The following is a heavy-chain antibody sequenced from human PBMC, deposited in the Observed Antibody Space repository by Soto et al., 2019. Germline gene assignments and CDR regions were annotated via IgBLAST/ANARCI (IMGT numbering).Heavy chain of an antibody. V-gene: IGHV3-21*01. D-gene: IGHD1-26*01. Sequence: EVQLVESGGGLVKPGGSLRLSCAASGFTFSSYSMNWVRQAPGKGLEWVSSISSSGGYIYYADSVKARFTISRDNAKNSLCLQMNSLRAEDTAVYYCARKNNGASYKLDDAFDIWGQGTMVTVSS. J-gene: IGHJ3*02. CDR1: GFTFSSYS. CDR3: ARKNNGASYKLDDAFDI. CDR2: ISSSGGYI.